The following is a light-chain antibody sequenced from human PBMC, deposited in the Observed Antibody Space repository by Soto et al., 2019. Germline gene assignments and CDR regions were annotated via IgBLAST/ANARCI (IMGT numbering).Light chain of an antibody. V-gene: IGKV1-39*01. CDR2: AAS. CDR3: QRSNRTPRT. J-gene: IGKJ1*01. CDR1: QSISSY. Sequence: QMTQSPSSLSASVGDRVTITCRASQSISSYLNWYQQKPGKAPKLLIYAASSLQSGVPSRFSGSGSGTDFTLTISSLQPEYLATHHRQRSNRTPRTFGHGTKV.